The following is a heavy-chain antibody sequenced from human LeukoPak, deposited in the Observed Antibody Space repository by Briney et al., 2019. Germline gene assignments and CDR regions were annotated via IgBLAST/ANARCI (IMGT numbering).Heavy chain of an antibody. D-gene: IGHD5-18*01. Sequence: PGGSLRLSCAASGFTFSNYGMHWVRQAPGKGLEWVAVITYDGINKYYADSVKGRFTISRDNSKNTLYLQMNSLRAEDTAVYYCAKDHLAGYSYGGYYFDYWGQGTLVTVSS. J-gene: IGHJ4*02. CDR3: AKDHLAGYSYGGYYFDY. CDR1: GFTFSNYG. CDR2: ITYDGINK. V-gene: IGHV3-30*18.